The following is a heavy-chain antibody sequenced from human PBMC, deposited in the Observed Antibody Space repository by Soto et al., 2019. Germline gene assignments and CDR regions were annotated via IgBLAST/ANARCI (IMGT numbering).Heavy chain of an antibody. CDR2: IYYDGRS. CDR3: ARGTMLRGPGYYYAMDV. Sequence: PSETLSLTCSVSGDSISRNGYFWTWIRQHPGKGLEWIGYIYYDGRSYYTPSLKSRVIISVGTSKNQFSLNLTAVTAADTAVYYCARGTMLRGPGYYYAMDVWGQGTTVTVSS. J-gene: IGHJ6*02. V-gene: IGHV4-31*03. CDR1: GDSISRNGYF. D-gene: IGHD3-10*01.